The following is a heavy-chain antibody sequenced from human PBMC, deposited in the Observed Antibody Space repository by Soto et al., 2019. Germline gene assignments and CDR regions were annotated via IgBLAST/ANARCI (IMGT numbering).Heavy chain of an antibody. J-gene: IGHJ4*02. CDR1: GVSISSGGYS. CDR3: AREDGYGHFDY. V-gene: IGHV4-30-2*01. D-gene: IGHD5-18*01. CDR2: IYHSGST. Sequence: SLTCSVSGVSISSGGYSWCWIRQPPGKGLEWIGYIYHSGSTYYNPSLKSRVTISVDRSKNQFSLKLSSVTAADTAVYYCAREDGYGHFDYWGQGTLVTVSS.